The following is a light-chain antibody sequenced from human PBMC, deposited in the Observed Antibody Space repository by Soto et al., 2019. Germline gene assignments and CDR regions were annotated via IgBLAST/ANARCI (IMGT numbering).Light chain of an antibody. CDR1: QSVSSY. CDR3: QQRSNWPPWT. CDR2: DAS. J-gene: IGKJ1*01. Sequence: EIVLTQSPATLSLSPGERATLSCRASQSVSSYFAWYQQKPGQAPRLLIYDASNGATGIPARFSGSGSGTDFTLTISSIEPEDFSVYYCQQRSNWPPWTFGQGTKVEIK. V-gene: IGKV3-11*01.